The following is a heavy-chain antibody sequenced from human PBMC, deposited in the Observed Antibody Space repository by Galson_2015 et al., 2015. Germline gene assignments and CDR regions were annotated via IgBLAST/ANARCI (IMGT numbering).Heavy chain of an antibody. Sequence: SETLSLTCAVSGGSISNSNWWSWVRQPPGKGLEWIGEIYHSGSTNYNPSLKSRVTISVDKSKNEFSLKLNSVTAADTAVYYCAESPTNYYYYSIDVWGQGTTVTVS. V-gene: IGHV4-4*02. CDR2: IYHSGST. J-gene: IGHJ6*02. CDR1: GGSISNSNW. CDR3: AESPTNYYYYSIDV. D-gene: IGHD3-10*01.